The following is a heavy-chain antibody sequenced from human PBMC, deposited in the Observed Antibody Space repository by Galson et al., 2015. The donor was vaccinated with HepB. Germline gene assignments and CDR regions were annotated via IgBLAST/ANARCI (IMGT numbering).Heavy chain of an antibody. CDR1: GFSLSTSGVG. Sequence: PALVKPTQTLTLTCTFSGFSLSTSGVGVGWIRQPPGKALEWLALIHWDDSKRYSPSLKSRLTITKDTSKKQVVLTMTNLDPVDTGTYYCAHRRLGVVRGGFGYWGQGTLVTVSS. V-gene: IGHV2-5*02. CDR3: AHRRLGVVRGGFGY. CDR2: IHWDDSK. D-gene: IGHD3-10*01. J-gene: IGHJ4*02.